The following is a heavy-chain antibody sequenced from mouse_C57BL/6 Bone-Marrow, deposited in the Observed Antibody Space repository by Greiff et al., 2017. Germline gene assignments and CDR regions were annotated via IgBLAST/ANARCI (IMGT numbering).Heavy chain of an antibody. CDR2: ISNGGGST. J-gene: IGHJ4*01. Sequence: EVMLVESGGGLVQPGGSLKLSCAASGFTFSDYYMYWVRQTPEKRLEWVAYISNGGGSTYYPDTVKGRFTISRDNAKNTLYLQMSRLKSEDTAMXYCARHYYSNPYYAMDYWGQGTSVTVSS. V-gene: IGHV5-12*01. D-gene: IGHD2-5*01. CDR3: ARHYYSNPYYAMDY. CDR1: GFTFSDYY.